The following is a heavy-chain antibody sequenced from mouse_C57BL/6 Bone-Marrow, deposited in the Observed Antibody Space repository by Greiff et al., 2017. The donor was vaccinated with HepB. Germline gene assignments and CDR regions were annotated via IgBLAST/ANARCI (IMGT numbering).Heavy chain of an antibody. V-gene: IGHV1-55*01. CDR1: GYTFTSYW. J-gene: IGHJ3*01. CDR3: ARKDYDYDGGFAY. Sequence: QVQLQQPGAELVKPGASVKMSCKASGYTFTSYWITWVKQRPGQGLEWIGDIYPGSGSTNYNEKFKSKATLTVDTSSSTAYMQLSSLTSEDSAVYYCARKDYDYDGGFAYWGQGTLVTVSA. CDR2: IYPGSGST. D-gene: IGHD2-4*01.